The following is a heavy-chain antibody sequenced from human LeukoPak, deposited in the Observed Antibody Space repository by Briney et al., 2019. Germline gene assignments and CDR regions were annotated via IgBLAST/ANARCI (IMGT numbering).Heavy chain of an antibody. D-gene: IGHD3-22*01. J-gene: IGHJ4*02. CDR1: GFTFSSYG. Sequence: GGTLRLSCAASGFTFSSYGMHWVRQAPGKGLEWVAFIRYDGSNKYYADSVKGRFTISRDNSKNTLYLQMNSLRAEDTAVYYCAKDILVLGYYDSSGYPRWGQGTLVTVSS. CDR3: AKDILVLGYYDSSGYPR. CDR2: IRYDGSNK. V-gene: IGHV3-30*02.